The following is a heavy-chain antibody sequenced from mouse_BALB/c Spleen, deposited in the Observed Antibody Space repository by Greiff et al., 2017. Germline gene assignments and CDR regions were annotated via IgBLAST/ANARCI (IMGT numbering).Heavy chain of an antibody. V-gene: IGHV5-9-4*01. CDR2: ISSGGSYT. J-gene: IGHJ3*01. CDR1: GFTFSSYA. CDR3: ARADGAHDPWFAY. Sequence: EVQRVESGGGLVKPGGSLKLSCAASGFTFSSYAMSWVRQSPEKRLEWVAEISSGGSYTYYPDTVTGRFTISRDNAKNTLYLEMSSLRSEDTAMYYCARADGAHDPWFAYWGQGTLVTVSA. D-gene: IGHD2-3*01.